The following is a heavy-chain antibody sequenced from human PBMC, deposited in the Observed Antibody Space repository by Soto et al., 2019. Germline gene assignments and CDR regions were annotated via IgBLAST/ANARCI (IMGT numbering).Heavy chain of an antibody. CDR2: VYHSGST. V-gene: IGHV4-4*02. D-gene: IGHD3-10*01. J-gene: IGHJ6*02. CDR3: ARAFTMVRGGVYYYGMDV. CDR1: GGSISTSNW. Sequence: QVQLQESGPGLVKPSGTLSLTCAVSGGSISTSNWWSWVRQPPGKGLEWIGEVYHSGSTNYNPSLKRRVTIPVDESKNQFSLKLSSVTAADTAVYYCARAFTMVRGGVYYYGMDVWGQGTTVTVSS.